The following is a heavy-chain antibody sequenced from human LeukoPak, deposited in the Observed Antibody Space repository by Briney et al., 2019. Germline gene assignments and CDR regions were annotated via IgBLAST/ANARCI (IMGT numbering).Heavy chain of an antibody. J-gene: IGHJ4*02. Sequence: SQTLSLTCAISGDSVSSNSGAWNWIRQSPSRGLEWLGRTYYRSKFYNDYAPSVKSRITINPDTSKNQFSLQLNSVTPEDIAVYYCASGTHANGWSNWGQGTLVIVTS. D-gene: IGHD6-19*01. V-gene: IGHV6-1*01. CDR2: TYYRSKFYN. CDR1: GDSVSSNSGA. CDR3: ASGTHANGWSN.